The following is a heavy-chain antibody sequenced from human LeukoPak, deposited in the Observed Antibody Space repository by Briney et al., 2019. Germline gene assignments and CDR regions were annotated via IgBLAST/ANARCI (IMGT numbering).Heavy chain of an antibody. CDR2: IRSKAYGGTT. CDR1: GFTFGDYA. V-gene: IGHV3-49*04. CDR3: TRRTYCSGGGCLDY. D-gene: IGHD2-15*01. J-gene: IGHJ4*02. Sequence: GGSLRLSCTASGFTFGDYAMSWVRQAPGKGLEWVGFIRSKAYGGTTEYAASVKGRFTISRDDSKSIAYLQMNSLKTEDTAVYYCTRRTYCSGGGCLDYWGQGTLVTVSS.